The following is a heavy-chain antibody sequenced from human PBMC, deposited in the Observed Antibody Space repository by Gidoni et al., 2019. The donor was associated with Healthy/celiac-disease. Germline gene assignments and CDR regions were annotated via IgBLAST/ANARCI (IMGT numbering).Heavy chain of an antibody. V-gene: IGHV3-9*01. D-gene: IGHD2-21*02. J-gene: IGHJ6*03. CDR1: GFTFDDYA. CDR3: IKAVYARDHYYLDV. Sequence: EVQLVESGGGLVQPGRSLRLSCAASGFTFDDYAMHWVRQAPGKGLGCVSGICWNSGYIGYADSVKGRFTISRDNANNSLYLQMNSLRAEDTAFYYCIKAVYARDHYYLDVWGKGTTVTVSS. CDR2: ICWNSGYI.